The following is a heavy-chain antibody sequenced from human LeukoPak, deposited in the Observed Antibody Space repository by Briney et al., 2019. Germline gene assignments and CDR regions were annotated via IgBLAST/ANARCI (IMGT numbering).Heavy chain of an antibody. Sequence: PSETLSLTCAVYGGSFSGYYWSWIRQPPGKGLEWIGEINHSGSTNYIPSLKSRVTISVDTSKNQFSLKLSSVTAADTAVYYCARGKTTVGYDYWGQGTLVAVSS. J-gene: IGHJ4*02. CDR1: GGSFSGYY. V-gene: IGHV4-34*01. CDR3: ARGKTTVGYDY. CDR2: INHSGST. D-gene: IGHD4-23*01.